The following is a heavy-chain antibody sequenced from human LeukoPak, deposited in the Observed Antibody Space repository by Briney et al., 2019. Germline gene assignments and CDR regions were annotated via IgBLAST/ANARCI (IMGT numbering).Heavy chain of an antibody. V-gene: IGHV3-30*01. CDR1: GFTFSSYA. D-gene: IGHD4-17*01. Sequence: GGSLRLSCAASGFTFSSYAMHWVRQAPGKGLEWVAVISYDGSNKYYADSVKGRFTTSRDNSKNTLYLQMNSLRAEDTAVYYCAREHGDKLFDYWGQGTLVTVSS. J-gene: IGHJ4*02. CDR3: AREHGDKLFDY. CDR2: ISYDGSNK.